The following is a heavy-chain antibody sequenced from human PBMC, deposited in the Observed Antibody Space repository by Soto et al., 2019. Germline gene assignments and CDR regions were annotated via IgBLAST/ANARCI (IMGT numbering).Heavy chain of an antibody. CDR1: GGTFSSYA. J-gene: IGHJ3*02. Sequence: ASVKVSCKASGGTFSSYAISWVRQAPGQGLEWMGGIIPIFGTANYAQKFQGRVTITADESTSTAYMELSSLRSEDTAVYYCARSPLRYYYDSSGYYSPAFDIWGQGTMVTVSS. CDR2: IIPIFGTA. V-gene: IGHV1-69*13. D-gene: IGHD3-22*01. CDR3: ARSPLRYYYDSSGYYSPAFDI.